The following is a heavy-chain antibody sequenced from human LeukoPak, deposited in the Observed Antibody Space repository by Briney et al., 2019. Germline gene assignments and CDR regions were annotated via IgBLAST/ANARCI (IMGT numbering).Heavy chain of an antibody. Sequence: GGSLRLSCAASGFTVSSNYMSWVRQAPGKGLEWVSVIYSGGSTYYADSVKGRFTISRDNSKNTLYLQMNSLRAEDTAVYYCAGAFQDILTGYPPADWGQGTLVTVSS. J-gene: IGHJ4*02. V-gene: IGHV3-53*05. D-gene: IGHD3-9*01. CDR3: AGAFQDILTGYPPAD. CDR2: IYSGGST. CDR1: GFTVSSNY.